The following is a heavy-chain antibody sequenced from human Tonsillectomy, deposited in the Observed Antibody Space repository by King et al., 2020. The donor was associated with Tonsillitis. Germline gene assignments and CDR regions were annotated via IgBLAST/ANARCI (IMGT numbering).Heavy chain of an antibody. D-gene: IGHD2-15*01. J-gene: IGHJ6*03. CDR2: IIPILGIA. CDR1: GGTFSSYA. V-gene: IGHV1-69*04. CDR3: ARDGGYGSGGSCYDYYYYYYYMDV. Sequence: QLVQSGAEVKKPGSSVKVSCKASGGTFSSYAISWVRQAPGQGLEWMGRIIPILGIANYAQKFQGRVTSTADKSTSTAYMELSSLRAEDTAVYYCARDGGYGSGGSCYDYYYYYYYMDVWGKGTTVTVSS.